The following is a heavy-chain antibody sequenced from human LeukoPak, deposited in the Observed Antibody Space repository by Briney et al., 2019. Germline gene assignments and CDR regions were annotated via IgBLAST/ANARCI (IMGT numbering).Heavy chain of an antibody. J-gene: IGHJ4*02. V-gene: IGHV4-39*07. Sequence: PSETLSLTCTVSGGSISSSSYYWGWIRQPPGKGLEWIGSIYYSGSTYYNPSLKSRVTISVDTSKNQFSLKLRSVTAADTAVYYCASAARTGYSYGVRFDYWGQGTLVTVSS. CDR2: IYYSGST. D-gene: IGHD5-18*01. CDR1: GGSISSSSYY. CDR3: ASAARTGYSYGVRFDY.